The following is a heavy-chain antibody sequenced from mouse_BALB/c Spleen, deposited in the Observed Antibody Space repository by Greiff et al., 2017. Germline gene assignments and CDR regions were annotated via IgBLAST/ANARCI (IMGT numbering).Heavy chain of an antibody. CDR1: GFTFSSYA. V-gene: IGHV5-9-4*01. CDR3: ARRMYGNYAMDY. CDR2: ISSGGSYT. Sequence: EVKLMESGGGLVKPGGSLKLSCAASGFTFSSYAMSWVRQSPEKRLEWVAEISSGGSYTYYPDTVTGRFTISRGNAKNTLYLEMSSLRSEDTAMYYCARRMYGNYAMDYWGQGTSVTVSS. D-gene: IGHD2-10*02. J-gene: IGHJ4*01.